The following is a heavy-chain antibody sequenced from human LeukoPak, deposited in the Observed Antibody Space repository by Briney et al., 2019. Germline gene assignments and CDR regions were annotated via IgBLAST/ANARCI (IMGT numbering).Heavy chain of an antibody. J-gene: IGHJ5*02. CDR2: FDPEDGET. CDR3: ATTGFLEWLPHHPSHNWFDP. D-gene: IGHD3-3*01. V-gene: IGHV1-24*01. CDR1: GYTLTELS. Sequence: ASVKVYCKVSGYTLTELSMHWVRQAPGKGLEWMGGFDPEDGETIYAQKFQGRVTMTEDRSTDTAYMELSSLRSEDTAVYYCATTGFLEWLPHHPSHNWFDPWGQGTLVTVSS.